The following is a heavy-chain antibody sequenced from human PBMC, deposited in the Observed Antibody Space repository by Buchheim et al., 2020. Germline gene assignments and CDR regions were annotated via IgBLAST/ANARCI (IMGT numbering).Heavy chain of an antibody. D-gene: IGHD5-18*01. J-gene: IGHJ4*02. CDR2: IKQDGSEK. Sequence: EVQLVESGGGLVQPGGSLRLSCAASGFTFSSYWMSWVRQAPGKGLVWVSNIKQDGSEKYYVDSVKGRFTISRDNAKNSLYLQMNSLRAEDTAVYYCARDRRRGYSYGYYFDYWGQGTL. V-gene: IGHV3-7*01. CDR3: ARDRRRGYSYGYYFDY. CDR1: GFTFSSYW.